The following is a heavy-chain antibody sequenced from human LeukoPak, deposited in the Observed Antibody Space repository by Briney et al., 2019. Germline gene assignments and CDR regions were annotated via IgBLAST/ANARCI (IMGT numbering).Heavy chain of an antibody. J-gene: IGHJ4*02. V-gene: IGHV4-39*01. D-gene: IGHD5-18*01. CDR3: ARRSKRRIQLWLRGGYFDY. CDR1: GYSISSRSYY. Sequence: SETLSLTCTAPGYSISSRSYYWGWIRHPPGTGLEWIGRIYYSGSTYYNPSLKSRVTISVDTSKNQFSLKLSSVTAADTAVYYCARRSKRRIQLWLRGGYFDYWGQGTLVTVSS. CDR2: IYYSGST.